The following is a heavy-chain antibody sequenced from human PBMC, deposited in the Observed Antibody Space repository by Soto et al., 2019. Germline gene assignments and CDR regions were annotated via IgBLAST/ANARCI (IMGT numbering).Heavy chain of an antibody. J-gene: IGHJ2*01. CDR3: ARDSSGWYGWYFDL. V-gene: IGHV1-18*01. CDR2: ISAYNGNT. Sequence: PSVKVSCKASGYTFTSYGISWVRQAPGQGLEWMGWISAYNGNTNYAQKLQGRVTMTTDTSTSTAYMELRSLRSDDTAVYYCARDSSGWYGWYFDLWGRGTLVTVSS. CDR1: GYTFTSYG. D-gene: IGHD6-19*01.